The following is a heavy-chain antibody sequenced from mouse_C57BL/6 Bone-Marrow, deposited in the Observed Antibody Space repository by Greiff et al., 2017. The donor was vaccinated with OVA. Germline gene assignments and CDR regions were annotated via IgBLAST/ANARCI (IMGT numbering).Heavy chain of an antibody. CDR1: GYTFTSYG. CDR3: ASIYYDYDPLAWFAY. V-gene: IGHV1-81*01. CDR2: IYPRSGNT. Sequence: QVQLQQSGAELARPGASVKLSCKASGYTFTSYGISWVKQRTGQGLEWIGEIYPRSGNTYYNEKFKGKATLTADKSSRTAYMELRSLTSEDPAVYFFASIYYDYDPLAWFAYWGQGTRVTVSA. J-gene: IGHJ3*01. D-gene: IGHD2-4*01.